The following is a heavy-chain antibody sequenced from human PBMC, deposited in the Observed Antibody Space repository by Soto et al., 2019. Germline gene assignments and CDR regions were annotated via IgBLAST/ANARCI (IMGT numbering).Heavy chain of an antibody. V-gene: IGHV3-15*07. CDR1: GFTFSNNW. CDR3: TTQPFNWKDEGGH. Sequence: EVQLVESGGGLVKPGGSLRLSCAASGFTFSNNWMNWVRQATGKGLEWVGRIKSKIDGGTTDYAAPVKGRFIISRDDSEYTLFLQMNSLITEDTAVYYGTTQPFNWKDEGGHWGQGTLVTVSS. CDR2: IKSKIDGGTT. D-gene: IGHD1-1*01. J-gene: IGHJ4*02.